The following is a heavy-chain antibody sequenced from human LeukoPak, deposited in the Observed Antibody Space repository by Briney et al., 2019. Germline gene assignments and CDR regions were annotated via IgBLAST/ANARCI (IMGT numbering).Heavy chain of an antibody. D-gene: IGHD1-26*01. CDR1: GFTVSRKY. CDR3: ARDPYSGSYGPYYYYYVDV. CDR2: IYSGGST. J-gene: IGHJ6*03. Sequence: GGSLRLSCAASGFTVSRKYMSWVRQAPGKGLEWVSVIYSGGSTYYADSVKGRFTISRDNSKNTLYLQMNSLRVEDTAVYYCARDPYSGSYGPYYYYYVDVWGKGTTVTISS. V-gene: IGHV3-53*01.